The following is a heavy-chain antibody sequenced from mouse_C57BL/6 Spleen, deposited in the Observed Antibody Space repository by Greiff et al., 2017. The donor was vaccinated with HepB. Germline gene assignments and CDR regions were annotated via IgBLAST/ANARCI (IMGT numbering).Heavy chain of an antibody. Sequence: EVQLQQSGPELVKPGASVKIPCKASGYTFTDYNMDWVKQSHGKSLEWIGDINPNNGGTIYNQKFKGKATLTVDKSSSTAYMELRSLTSEDTAVYYCARSRIDYDYDSPLHFDVWGTGTMVTVSS. J-gene: IGHJ1*03. D-gene: IGHD2-4*01. CDR2: INPNNGGT. V-gene: IGHV1-18*01. CDR1: GYTFTDYN. CDR3: ARSRIDYDYDSPLHFDV.